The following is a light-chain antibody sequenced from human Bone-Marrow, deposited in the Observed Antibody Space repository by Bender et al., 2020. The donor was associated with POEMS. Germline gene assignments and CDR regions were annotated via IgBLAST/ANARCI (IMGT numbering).Light chain of an antibody. CDR2: YDD. CDR3: SAWDGSLSGVV. CDR1: SPNIGNYE. J-gene: IGLJ2*01. V-gene: IGLV1-36*01. Sequence: QSVVTQPPSLSEAPRQRASISCSVRSPNIGNYEVNWYQQPPGEAPKLIIYYDDLLTPGVSDRFSASKSGTSASLAISELQSEDEALYYCSAWDGSLSGVVFGGGTKLTVL.